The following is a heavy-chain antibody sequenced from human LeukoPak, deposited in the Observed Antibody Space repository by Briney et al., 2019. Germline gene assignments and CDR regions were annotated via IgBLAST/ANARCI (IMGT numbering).Heavy chain of an antibody. CDR3: ARRVYGDYSFHY. Sequence: GESLKISCQATGYRYTTYSIAWVRQIPGKGLEWMGIIYLSDSDTTYSPSFQGRVTISADKSISTAYLQWSSLKASDTAIYYCARRVYGDYSFHYWGQGTLVTVSS. V-gene: IGHV5-51*01. CDR1: GYRYTTYS. D-gene: IGHD4-17*01. J-gene: IGHJ4*02. CDR2: IYLSDSDT.